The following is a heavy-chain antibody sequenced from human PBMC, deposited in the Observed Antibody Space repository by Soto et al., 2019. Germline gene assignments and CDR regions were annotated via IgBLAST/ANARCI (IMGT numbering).Heavy chain of an antibody. V-gene: IGHV1-2*04. D-gene: IGHD3-3*01. CDR3: ARQPMYYDFWSGLDAFDI. CDR2: INPNSGGT. CDR1: GYTFNGYY. J-gene: IGHJ3*02. Sequence: GASVEVSCKECGYTFNGYYMHWVRQAPGQGFEWMGWINPNSGGTNYAQKFQGWVTMTRDTSISTAYMELSRLRSDDTAVYYCARQPMYYDFWSGLDAFDIWGQGTMVTVSS.